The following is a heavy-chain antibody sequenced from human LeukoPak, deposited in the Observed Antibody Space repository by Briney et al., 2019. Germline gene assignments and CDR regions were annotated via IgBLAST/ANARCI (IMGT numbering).Heavy chain of an antibody. J-gene: IGHJ6*03. V-gene: IGHV1-18*01. Sequence: ASVKVSCKASGYTFTSYGLSWVRQAPGQGLEWMGWISGYNGNTNYAQKLQGRVTMTTDTSTSTAYMELRSLRSDDTAVYYCAREGILPDYYYYYYMDVWGKGTTVTVSS. D-gene: IGHD2-15*01. CDR2: ISGYNGNT. CDR3: AREGILPDYYYYYYMDV. CDR1: GYTFTSYG.